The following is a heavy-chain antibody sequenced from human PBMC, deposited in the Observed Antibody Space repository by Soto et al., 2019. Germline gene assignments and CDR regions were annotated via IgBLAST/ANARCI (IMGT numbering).Heavy chain of an antibody. D-gene: IGHD3-3*01. Sequence: GESLKISCKGSGYRFTSYWIGWVRQMPGKGLELMGIIYPSDSDTRYRRSFQGQVTISADKSISSAYLQWSSLRASDTAMYYCARGGVSTRTFDYWGQGTPVTVSS. CDR2: IYPSDSDT. CDR3: ARGGVSTRTFDY. J-gene: IGHJ4*02. V-gene: IGHV5-51*01. CDR1: GYRFTSYW.